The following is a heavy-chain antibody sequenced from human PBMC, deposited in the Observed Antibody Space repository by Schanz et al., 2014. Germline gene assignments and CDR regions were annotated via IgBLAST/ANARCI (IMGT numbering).Heavy chain of an antibody. V-gene: IGHV4-4*02. D-gene: IGHD2-2*01. CDR3: ARGQDHAKTGDL. CDR1: GASISRNNW. J-gene: IGHJ5*02. CDR2: VHPSGTT. Sequence: QVQLQESGPGLVKPSETLFLTCAVSGASISRNNWWTWLRQPPGKGLEWIGEVHPSGTTNYNPSLSYRVTMSGDASKNQFSLKLTSVTAADTAVYYCARGQDHAKTGDLWGRGTLVTISS.